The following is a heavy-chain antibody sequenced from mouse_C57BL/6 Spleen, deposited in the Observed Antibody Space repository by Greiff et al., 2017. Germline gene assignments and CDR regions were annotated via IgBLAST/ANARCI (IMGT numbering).Heavy chain of an antibody. Sequence: EVQRVESGGGLVKPGGSLKLSCAASGFTFSDYGMHWVRQAPEKGLEWVAYISSGSSTIYYADTVKGRFTISRDNAKNTLCLQMTSLRSEATAMYYGARGGLLLYYFDYWGQGTTLTVSS. CDR1: GFTFSDYG. J-gene: IGHJ2*01. CDR3: ARGGLLLYYFDY. V-gene: IGHV5-17*01. CDR2: ISSGSSTI. D-gene: IGHD2-3*01.